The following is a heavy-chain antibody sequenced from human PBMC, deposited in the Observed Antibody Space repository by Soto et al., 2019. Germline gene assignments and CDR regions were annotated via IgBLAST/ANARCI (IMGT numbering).Heavy chain of an antibody. D-gene: IGHD2-21*02. CDR2: IIPIFGTA. CDR3: ARLYCGGDCYLRYYYSGIDV. CDR1: GDGFSVYA. V-gene: IGHV1-69*13. Sequence: LVKVSWKAAGDGFSVYAIGCGLLAPLQWLGWMGGIIPIFGTANYAQKFQGRVTITADESTSTAYMELSSLRSEDPAVYYCARLYCGGDCYLRYYYSGIDVWGQGPTVTVSS. J-gene: IGHJ6*02.